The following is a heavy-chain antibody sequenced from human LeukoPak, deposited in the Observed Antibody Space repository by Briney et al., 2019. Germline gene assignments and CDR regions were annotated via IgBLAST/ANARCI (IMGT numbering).Heavy chain of an antibody. Sequence: GGSLRLSCAACGFTFNSFFLNWVRLTPGRELEWLACISQDGSETFYMDSVRGRFTISRDNTKNSLYLQMDSLRAEDTAVYFCVRDLGHSRHYEYWGQGALVTVSS. CDR2: ISQDGSET. D-gene: IGHD7-27*01. CDR1: GFTFNSFF. V-gene: IGHV3-7*01. CDR3: VRDLGHSRHYEY. J-gene: IGHJ4*02.